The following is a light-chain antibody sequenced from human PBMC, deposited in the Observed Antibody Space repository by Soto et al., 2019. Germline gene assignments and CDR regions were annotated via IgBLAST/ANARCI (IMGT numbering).Light chain of an antibody. CDR2: KAS. CDR1: QSISSW. V-gene: IGKV1-5*03. Sequence: IQMTQSPSTLSASVGDRVTITCRASQSISSWLAWYQQKPGKAPKLLIYKASSLASGVPSRFSGSGSGTEFTLTISSLQPDDFATYYCQQYNSYPWTFGQGTKVDIK. CDR3: QQYNSYPWT. J-gene: IGKJ1*01.